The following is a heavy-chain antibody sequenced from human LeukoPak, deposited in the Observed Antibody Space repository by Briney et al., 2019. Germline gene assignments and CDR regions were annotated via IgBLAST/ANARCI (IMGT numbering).Heavy chain of an antibody. CDR2: ISWNSGFR. CDR3: AKDSIPYIAAAGTFDF. Sequence: GGSLRLSCAASGFTFVDYAMHWVRQAPGKGLEWVSGISWNSGFRDYADSVKGRFTISRDNAKSSLYLRMNSLRAEDTALYYCAKDSIPYIAAAGTFDFWGQGTLVTVSS. V-gene: IGHV3-9*01. CDR1: GFTFVDYA. D-gene: IGHD6-13*01. J-gene: IGHJ4*02.